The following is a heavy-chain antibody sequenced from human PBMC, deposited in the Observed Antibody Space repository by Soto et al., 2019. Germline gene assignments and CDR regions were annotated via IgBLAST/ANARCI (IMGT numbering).Heavy chain of an antibody. D-gene: IGHD2-2*02. CDR2: ISGSGGTR. J-gene: IGHJ5*02. CDR1: GLTFSRYA. V-gene: IGHV3-23*01. CDR3: ARVYCSSTSCYTDNWFDP. Sequence: GGSLRLSCAASGLTFSRYAMNWVRQAPGKGLEWVSVISGSGGTRYYADSVKGRFTISRDNSKGILYLQMNSLRAEDTAVYYCARVYCSSTSCYTDNWFDPWGQGTLVTVSS.